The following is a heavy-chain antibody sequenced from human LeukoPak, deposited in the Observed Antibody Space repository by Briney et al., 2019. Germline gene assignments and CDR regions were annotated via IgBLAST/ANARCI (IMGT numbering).Heavy chain of an antibody. V-gene: IGHV1-69*05. CDR2: IIPIFGTA. CDR3: ARDTIESTRGSGSSNFDY. D-gene: IGHD3-10*01. Sequence: SVKVSCKASGGTFSSYAISWVRQAPGQGLEWMGGIIPIFGTANYAQKFQGRVTITTDESTSTAYMELISLRSEDTAVYYCARDTIESTRGSGSSNFDYWGQGTLVTVSS. CDR1: GGTFSSYA. J-gene: IGHJ4*02.